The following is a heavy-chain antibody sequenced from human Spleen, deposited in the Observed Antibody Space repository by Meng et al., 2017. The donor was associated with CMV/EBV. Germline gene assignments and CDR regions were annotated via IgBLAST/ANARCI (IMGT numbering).Heavy chain of an antibody. D-gene: IGHD3-10*01. J-gene: IGHJ4*02. CDR1: GFTVSSNY. V-gene: IGHV4-39*07. CDR3: ARDSAKFGELSPFDY. CDR2: IYYSGNT. Sequence: ESLKISCAASGFTVSSNYMSWVRQAPGKGLEWIGTIYYSGNTYYNPSLKSRVTISIDTSKNQFSVKLNSVTAADTAVYYCARDSAKFGELSPFDYWGQGTLVTVSS.